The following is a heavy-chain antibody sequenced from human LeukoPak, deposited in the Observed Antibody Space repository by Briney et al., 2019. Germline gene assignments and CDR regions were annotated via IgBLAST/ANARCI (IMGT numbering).Heavy chain of an antibody. Sequence: PSETLSLTCTVSGGSISSGSYYWSWIRQPAGKGLEWIGRIYTSGSTNYNPSLKSRVTISVDTSKNQFSLKLSSVTAADTAVYYGARGKGSSYGPSPLDSGAQGTLVPVSS. D-gene: IGHD5-18*01. CDR2: IYTSGST. J-gene: IGHJ4*02. CDR1: GGSISSGSYY. CDR3: ARGKGSSYGPSPLDS. V-gene: IGHV4-61*02.